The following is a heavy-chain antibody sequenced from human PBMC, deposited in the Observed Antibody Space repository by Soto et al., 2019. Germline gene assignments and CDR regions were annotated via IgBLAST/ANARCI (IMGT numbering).Heavy chain of an antibody. D-gene: IGHD2-2*01. CDR2: ISGSGGST. CDR3: AKRGALGYCSSTSCYDGMDV. Sequence: PGGSLRLSCAASGVSFSSYAMTWVRQAPGKGLEWVSAISGSGGSTYYADSVKGRFTISRDNSKNTLYLQMNSLRAEDTALYYCAKRGALGYCSSTSCYDGMDVLGQGTTVTVSS. V-gene: IGHV3-23*01. J-gene: IGHJ6*02. CDR1: GVSFSSYA.